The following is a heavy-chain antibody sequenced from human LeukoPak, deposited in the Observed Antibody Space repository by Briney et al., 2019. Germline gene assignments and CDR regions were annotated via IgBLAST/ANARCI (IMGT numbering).Heavy chain of an antibody. CDR1: GYTFTSYY. Sequence: ASVKVSCKASGYTFTSYYMHWVRQAPGQGLEWMGIINPSGGSTSYAQKFQGRVTMTRDTSISTAYMELSRLRSDDTAVYYCARSYDSSGYGDYWGQGTLVTVSS. V-gene: IGHV1-46*01. CDR2: INPSGGST. CDR3: ARSYDSSGYGDY. J-gene: IGHJ4*02. D-gene: IGHD3-22*01.